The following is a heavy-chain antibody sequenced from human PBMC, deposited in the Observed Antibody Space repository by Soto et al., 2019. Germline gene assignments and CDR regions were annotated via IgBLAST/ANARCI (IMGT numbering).Heavy chain of an antibody. CDR3: AKTPWGILTGYYYIDY. D-gene: IGHD3-9*01. J-gene: IGHJ4*02. CDR1: GFTFSSYA. CDR2: ISGSGGST. V-gene: IGHV3-23*01. Sequence: EVQLLESGGGLVQPGGSLRLSCAASGFTFSSYAMSWVRQAPGKGLEWVSAISGSGGSTYYADSVKGRFTISRDNSKNTLYLQMNSLRAEDTAVYYCAKTPWGILTGYYYIDYWGQGTLVTVSS.